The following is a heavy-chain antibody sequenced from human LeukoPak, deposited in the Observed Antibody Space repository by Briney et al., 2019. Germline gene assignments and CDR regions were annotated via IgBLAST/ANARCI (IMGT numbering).Heavy chain of an antibody. V-gene: IGHV1-2*06. CDR3: ARPYPPYYFDY. Sequence: ASVKVSCKASGYTFTGNYMHWVRQAPGQWLELMGRINPNSGGTNYAQKFQGRVTMTRDTSISTAYMELSRLRSDDTAVYYCARPYPPYYFDYWGQGTLVTVSS. CDR1: GYTFTGNY. CDR2: INPNSGGT. J-gene: IGHJ4*02.